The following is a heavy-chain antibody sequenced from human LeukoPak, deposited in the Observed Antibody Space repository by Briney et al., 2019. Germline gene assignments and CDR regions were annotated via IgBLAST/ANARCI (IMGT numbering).Heavy chain of an antibody. CDR3: ARAPAGGWELPQLFDY. D-gene: IGHD1-26*01. V-gene: IGHV4-59*12. CDR2: IYYSGST. J-gene: IGHJ4*02. Sequence: SETLSLTCTVSGGSISSYYWSWIRQPPGKGLEWIGYIYYSGSTNYNPSLKSRVTISVDTSKNQFSLKLSSVTAADTAVYYCARAPAGGWELPQLFDYWGQGTLVTVSS. CDR1: GGSISSYY.